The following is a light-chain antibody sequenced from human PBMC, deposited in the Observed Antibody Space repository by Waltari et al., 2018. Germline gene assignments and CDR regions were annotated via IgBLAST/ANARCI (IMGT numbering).Light chain of an antibody. CDR1: QTISTF. J-gene: IGKJ2*01. Sequence: IQMTQSPSSLSAYVGDGVTITCRANQTISTFLNWYQQKLGRAPKLLIYKASHLQTGVPSRFSGSGSGTDFTLTVSSLQPEDFTTYYCQQSFSIPYTFGQGTKVEL. CDR3: QQSFSIPYT. V-gene: IGKV1-39*01. CDR2: KAS.